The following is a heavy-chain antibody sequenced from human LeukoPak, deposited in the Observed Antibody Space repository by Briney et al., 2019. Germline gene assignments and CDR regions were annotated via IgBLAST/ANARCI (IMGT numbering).Heavy chain of an antibody. CDR2: INTNTGNP. D-gene: IGHD6-13*01. V-gene: IGHV7-4-1*02. Sequence: GASVKVSCKASGYTFTSYGISWVRQAPGQGLEWMGWINTNTGNPTYAQGFTGRFVFSLDTSVSTAYLQISSLKAEDTAVYYCARDGYSSSWEIDYWGQGTLVTVSS. J-gene: IGHJ4*02. CDR3: ARDGYSSSWEIDY. CDR1: GYTFTSYG.